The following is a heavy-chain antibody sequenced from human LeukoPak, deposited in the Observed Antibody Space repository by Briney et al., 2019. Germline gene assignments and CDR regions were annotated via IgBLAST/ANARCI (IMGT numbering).Heavy chain of an antibody. J-gene: IGHJ4*02. Sequence: PGGSLRLSCAAPGFTFSSYDMHWVRQATGKGLEWVSAIGTAGDTYYPGSVKGRFTISRENAKNSLYLQMNSLRAGDTAVYYCARGRTYYYDSSGYSDFDYWGQGTLVTVSS. CDR1: GFTFSSYD. CDR3: ARGRTYYYDSSGYSDFDY. D-gene: IGHD3-22*01. V-gene: IGHV3-13*01. CDR2: IGTAGDT.